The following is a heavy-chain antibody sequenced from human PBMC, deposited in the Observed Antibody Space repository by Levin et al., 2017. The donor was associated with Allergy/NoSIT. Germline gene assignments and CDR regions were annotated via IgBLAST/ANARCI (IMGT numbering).Heavy chain of an antibody. D-gene: IGHD3-3*01. CDR1: GFSLSTSGMS. Sequence: SGPTLVKPTQTLTVTCTFSGFSLSTSGMSVSWSRQPPGKALEWLARIDWDGDKYYSTPLKTRLTISKDTSKNQVVLTMTNMDPVDTALYYCARMYVSADEFWSGYYLDYWGQGSLVTVAS. CDR2: IDWDGDK. V-gene: IGHV2-70*11. CDR3: ARMYVSADEFWSGYYLDY. J-gene: IGHJ4*02.